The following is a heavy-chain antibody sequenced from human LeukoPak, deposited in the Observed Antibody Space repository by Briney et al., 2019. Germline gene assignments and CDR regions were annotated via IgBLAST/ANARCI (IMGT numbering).Heavy chain of an antibody. CDR2: IIPIFGTA. V-gene: IGHV1-69*13. J-gene: IGHJ4*02. D-gene: IGHD3-22*01. CDR1: GGTFSSYA. Sequence: SVKVSCKASGGTFSSYAISWVRQVPGQGLEWMGGIIPIFGTANYAQKFQGRVTITADEPTSTAYMELSSLRSEDTAVYYCARERGGVVDTDYWGQGTLVTVSS. CDR3: ARERGGVVDTDY.